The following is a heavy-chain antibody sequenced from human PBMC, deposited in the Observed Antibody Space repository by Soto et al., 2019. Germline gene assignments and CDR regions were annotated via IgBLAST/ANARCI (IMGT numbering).Heavy chain of an antibody. J-gene: IGHJ4*02. CDR2: ISGSGGST. D-gene: IGHD3-16*01. CDR1: GFTFSSYA. V-gene: IGHV3-23*01. CDR3: AKRPDPEGDFDY. Sequence: EVQLLESGGGLVQPGGSLRLSCAASGFTFSSYAMSWVRQAPGKGLEWVSAISGSGGSTYYADSVTGRFTISRDNSKNTLYLQMNSLRAEDTAVYYCAKRPDPEGDFDYWGQGTLVTVSS.